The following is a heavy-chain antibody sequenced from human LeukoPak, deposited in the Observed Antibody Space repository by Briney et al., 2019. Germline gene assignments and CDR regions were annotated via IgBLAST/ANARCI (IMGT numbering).Heavy chain of an antibody. V-gene: IGHV3-64D*06. CDR2: ISGKGGRT. J-gene: IGHJ4*02. CDR3: VKGPYYDILTGYSFDY. Sequence: GGSLRLSCSASGFTFSSYAMHWGRQAPGTGLEYVSAISGKGGRTYYADSVKGRFTISRDNSKNTLYLQMSSLRAEDTAVYYCVKGPYYDILTGYSFDYWGQGTLVTVSS. CDR1: GFTFSSYA. D-gene: IGHD3-9*01.